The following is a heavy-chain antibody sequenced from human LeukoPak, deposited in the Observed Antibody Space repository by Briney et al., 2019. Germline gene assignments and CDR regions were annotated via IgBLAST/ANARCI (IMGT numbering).Heavy chain of an antibody. CDR3: AREVTAVAVNWFDP. CDR1: GHTFSGYY. Sequence: ASVKVSCKASGHTFSGYYLHWVRQAPGQGLEWMGWINPNSGGTNYAQKFQGRVTMSRDTSISTAYMVLSRLRSDDTAVYYCAREVTAVAVNWFDPWGQGTLVTVSS. D-gene: IGHD6-19*01. CDR2: INPNSGGT. J-gene: IGHJ5*02. V-gene: IGHV1-2*02.